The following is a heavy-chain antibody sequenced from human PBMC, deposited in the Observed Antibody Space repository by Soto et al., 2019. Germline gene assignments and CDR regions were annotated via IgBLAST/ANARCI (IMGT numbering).Heavy chain of an antibody. J-gene: IGHJ6*02. Sequence: QVQLVQSGAEVKKPGASVKVSCKASGYTFTSYGISWVRQAPGQGLEWMGWISAYNGNTNYAQKLQSRVTMNTEASARTAYMELRSLRSDDTAVYYCARDPSTGYSSSWYVDYYYYGMDVWGQGTTVTVSS. CDR2: ISAYNGNT. CDR3: ARDPSTGYSSSWYVDYYYYGMDV. D-gene: IGHD6-13*01. V-gene: IGHV1-18*01. CDR1: GYTFTSYG.